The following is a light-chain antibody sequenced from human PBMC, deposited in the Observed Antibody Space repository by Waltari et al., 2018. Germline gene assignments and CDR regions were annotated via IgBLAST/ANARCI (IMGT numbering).Light chain of an antibody. Sequence: QSALTQPASVSGSPGQSITISCTGTASDVGTYGLVSWYQQHPGKAPKFTIYEVGKLASGLSNRFAGSKSGNTASLTISGVQAEDEADYYCCSYVRGGTYVFGAGTKVTVL. CDR3: CSYVRGGTYV. CDR2: EVG. V-gene: IGLV2-23*02. CDR1: ASDVGTYGL. J-gene: IGLJ1*01.